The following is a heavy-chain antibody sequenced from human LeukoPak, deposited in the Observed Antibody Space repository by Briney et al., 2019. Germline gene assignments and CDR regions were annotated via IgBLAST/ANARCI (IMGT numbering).Heavy chain of an antibody. Sequence: ASVKVSCKASGYTFTSYGISWVRQAPGQRLEWMGWINAGNGNTKYSQKFQGRVTITRDTSASTAYMELSSLRSEDTAVYYCARGGYHAYYLDYWGQGSLVTVSS. CDR2: INAGNGNT. CDR1: GYTFTSYG. V-gene: IGHV1-3*01. CDR3: ARGGYHAYYLDY. J-gene: IGHJ4*02. D-gene: IGHD5-18*01.